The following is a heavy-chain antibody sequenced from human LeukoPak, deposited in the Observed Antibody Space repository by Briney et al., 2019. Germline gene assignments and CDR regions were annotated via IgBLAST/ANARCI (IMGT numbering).Heavy chain of an antibody. J-gene: IGHJ4*02. CDR2: IKQDGSEK. CDR1: GFTFSSYW. CDR3: ARESYFGECFDY. D-gene: IGHD3-10*01. Sequence: GGSLRLSCAASGFTFSSYWTSWVRQAPGKGLEWVANIKQDGSEKYYVDSVKGRFTISRDNAKNSLYLQMNSLRAEDTAVYYCARESYFGECFDYWGQGTLVTVSS. V-gene: IGHV3-7*01.